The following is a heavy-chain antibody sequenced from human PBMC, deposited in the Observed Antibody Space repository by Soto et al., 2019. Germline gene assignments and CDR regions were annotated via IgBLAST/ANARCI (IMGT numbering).Heavy chain of an antibody. CDR3: ARDLGYFSSTSCYSAGY. J-gene: IGHJ4*02. Sequence: GGSLRLSCAASGFTFSSYAMHWVRQAPGKGLEWVAVISYDGSNKYYADSVKGRFTISRDNSKNTLYLQMNSLRAEDTAVYYCARDLGYFSSTSCYSAGYWGQGTLVTVSS. V-gene: IGHV3-30-3*01. D-gene: IGHD2-2*02. CDR1: GFTFSSYA. CDR2: ISYDGSNK.